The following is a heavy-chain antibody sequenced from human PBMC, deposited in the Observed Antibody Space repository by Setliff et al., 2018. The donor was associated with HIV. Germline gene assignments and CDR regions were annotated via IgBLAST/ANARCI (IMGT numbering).Heavy chain of an antibody. D-gene: IGHD3-10*01. CDR2: LYVSGDT. V-gene: IGHV4-4*07. CDR1: DDPISSYY. CDR3: ARSALWFDKADWYVDL. Sequence: ASETLSLTCSVTDDPISSYYWSWVRQPAGKGLEWIGRLYVSGDTNYNPSLKSRVTMSVDTSKNQFSLKLSSVTAADTAVYYCARSALWFDKADWYVDLWGRGTLVTVSS. J-gene: IGHJ2*01.